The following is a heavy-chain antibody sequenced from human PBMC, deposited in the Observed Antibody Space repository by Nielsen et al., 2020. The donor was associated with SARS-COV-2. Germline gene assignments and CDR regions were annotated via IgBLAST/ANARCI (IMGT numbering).Heavy chain of an antibody. CDR2: VSNDGIIQ. CDR1: VFTFSIYA. Sequence: GGSLRLSCAASVFTFSIYAMHWVRQAPGKVLEWLAVVSNDGIIQYYSDSVKCRFTISRDNSKNTVYLQMNSLRPEDTAVYYCTKVLFSSSWQAPFESWGQGTLVTVSS. D-gene: IGHD6-13*01. J-gene: IGHJ4*02. V-gene: IGHV3-30*18. CDR3: TKVLFSSSWQAPFES.